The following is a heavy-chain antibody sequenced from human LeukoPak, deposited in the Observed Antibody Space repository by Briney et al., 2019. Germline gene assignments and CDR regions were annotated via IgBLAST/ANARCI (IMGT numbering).Heavy chain of an antibody. J-gene: IGHJ4*02. CDR1: GFTFSSYG. V-gene: IGHV3-30*18. CDR2: ISYEGSNT. D-gene: IGHD2-15*01. CDR3: AKAHCSGGSCYYILDYFDY. Sequence: GGSLRLSCAASGFTFSSYGLHWVRQAPGKGLEWLAVISYEGSNTYYADSVKGRLTISRDNSKDPLYLQMNSLRAEDAAVYYCAKAHCSGGSCYYILDYFDYWGQGTLVTVSS.